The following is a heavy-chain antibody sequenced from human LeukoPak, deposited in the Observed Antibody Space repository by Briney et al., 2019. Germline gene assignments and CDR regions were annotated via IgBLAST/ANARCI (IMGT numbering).Heavy chain of an antibody. CDR3: ARRSVVTQLDAFDI. J-gene: IGHJ3*02. Sequence: GESLQISCQGSGYNFATYWVGWVRQMPGKGLEWMGIIYPGDSDTRYSPSFQGQVSISADKSISTAYLQWSSLKASDTAMYFCARRSVVTQLDAFDIWGQGTMVAVSS. CDR2: IYPGDSDT. D-gene: IGHD4-23*01. V-gene: IGHV5-51*01. CDR1: GYNFATYW.